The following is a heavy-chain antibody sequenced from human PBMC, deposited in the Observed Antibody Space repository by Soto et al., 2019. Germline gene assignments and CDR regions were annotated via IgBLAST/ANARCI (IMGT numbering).Heavy chain of an antibody. Sequence: QVQLQESGPGLVKPSQTLSLTCTVSGGSISSGDYYWSWIRQPPGKGLEWIGYIYYSGSTYYYPSLKSRVTISVDTSKNQFSLKLSSVTAADTAVYYCARAEYYDSSGYPSDFDLWGRGTLVTVSS. CDR2: IYYSGST. J-gene: IGHJ2*01. D-gene: IGHD3-22*01. CDR1: GGSISSGDYY. V-gene: IGHV4-30-4*01. CDR3: ARAEYYDSSGYPSDFDL.